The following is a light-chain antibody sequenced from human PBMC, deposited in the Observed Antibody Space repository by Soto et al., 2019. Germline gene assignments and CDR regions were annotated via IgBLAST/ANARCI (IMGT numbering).Light chain of an antibody. V-gene: IGKV3-15*01. CDR2: GAS. CDR1: QSVSSN. J-gene: IGKJ5*01. CDR3: QQYNNWPPIT. Sequence: EIVLTQSPATLSLSPEERATLSCRASQSVSSNLAWYQQKPGQAPRLLIYGASTRATGIPARFSGSGSGTEFTLTISSLQSEDFAVYYCQQYNNWPPITFGQGTRLEIK.